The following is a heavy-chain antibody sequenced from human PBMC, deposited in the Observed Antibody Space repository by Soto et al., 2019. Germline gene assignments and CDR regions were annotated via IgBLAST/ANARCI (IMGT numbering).Heavy chain of an antibody. Sequence: PSETLSLTCTVSGGSISSSSYYWGWIRQPPGKGLEWIGSIYYSGSTYYNPSLKSRVTISVDTSKNQFSLKLSSVTAADTAVYYCARQEAIAVAIYGMDVWGQGTTVTVSS. V-gene: IGHV4-39*01. CDR2: IYYSGST. D-gene: IGHD6-19*01. CDR3: ARQEAIAVAIYGMDV. CDR1: GGSISSSSYY. J-gene: IGHJ6*02.